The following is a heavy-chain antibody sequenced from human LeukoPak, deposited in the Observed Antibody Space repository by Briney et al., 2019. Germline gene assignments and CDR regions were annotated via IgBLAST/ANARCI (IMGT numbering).Heavy chain of an antibody. CDR1: GGSISSYY. CDR2: SYHSGTT. V-gene: IGHV4-59*06. CDR3: ARAYCSGGSCYGGFDY. Sequence: KASETLSLTCTVSGGSISSYYWSWIRQPAGKGLEWIGYSYHSGTTYYNPSLKSRVIISVDTSKNQFSLRLSSLTAADTAIYYCARAYCSGGSCYGGFDYWGQGTLVTVSS. J-gene: IGHJ4*02. D-gene: IGHD2-15*01.